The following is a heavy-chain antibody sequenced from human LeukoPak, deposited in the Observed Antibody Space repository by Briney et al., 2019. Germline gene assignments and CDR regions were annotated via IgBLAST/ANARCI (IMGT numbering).Heavy chain of an antibody. D-gene: IGHD2-21*02. CDR2: IYHSGSA. V-gene: IGHV4-30-2*01. CDR3: ARGDGYSFDY. CDR1: GGSISSGGYS. J-gene: IGHJ4*02. Sequence: SSETLSLTCAVSGGSISSGGYSWSWIRRPPGKGLEWIGYIYHSGSAYYNPSLESRVTISIDRSKNQFSLKLTSVTAADTAVYYCARGDGYSFDYWGQGTLVTVSS.